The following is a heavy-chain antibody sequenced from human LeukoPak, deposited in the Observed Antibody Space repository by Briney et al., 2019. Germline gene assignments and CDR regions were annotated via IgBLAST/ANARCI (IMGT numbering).Heavy chain of an antibody. D-gene: IGHD3-10*01. Sequence: SETLSLTCTVSGGSISSSSYYWGWIRQPPGKGLEWIGRIYYSGSTYYNPSLKSRVTISVDTSKNQFSLKLSSVTAADTAVYYCARLRITMVRGVPRWFDPWGQGTLVTVSS. J-gene: IGHJ5*02. CDR3: ARLRITMVRGVPRWFDP. CDR1: GGSISSSSYY. V-gene: IGHV4-39*01. CDR2: IYYSGST.